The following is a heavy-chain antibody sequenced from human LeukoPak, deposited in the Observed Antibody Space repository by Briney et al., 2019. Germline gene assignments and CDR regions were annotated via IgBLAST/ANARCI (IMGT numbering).Heavy chain of an antibody. CDR1: GYSFTDYY. CDR2: INPNSGGT. D-gene: IGHD2-21*01. J-gene: IGHJ5*02. CDR3: ARADRLHGGPYLIGP. Sequence: GASVKLSCKTSGYSFTDYYMHWVRQAPGQGLEWKGWINPNSGGTSSAQKFQGRVTMTRDTSITTVYMEVSWLTSDDTAIYYCARADRLHGGPYLIGPWGQGTLVTVSS. V-gene: IGHV1-2*02.